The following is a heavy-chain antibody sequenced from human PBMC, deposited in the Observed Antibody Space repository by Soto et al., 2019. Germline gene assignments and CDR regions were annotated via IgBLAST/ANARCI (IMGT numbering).Heavy chain of an antibody. V-gene: IGHV1-58*01. Sequence: SVKVSCKASGFTFTSSAVQWVRQSRGQRLEWIGWIVVGSGNTNYAQKFQERVTITRDMSTSTAYMELSSLRSEDTAVYYCAADGAGTTGAYYYYYGMDVWGQGTTVTVSS. CDR1: GFTFTSSA. CDR3: AADGAGTTGAYYYYYGMDV. CDR2: IVVGSGNT. D-gene: IGHD1-7*01. J-gene: IGHJ6*02.